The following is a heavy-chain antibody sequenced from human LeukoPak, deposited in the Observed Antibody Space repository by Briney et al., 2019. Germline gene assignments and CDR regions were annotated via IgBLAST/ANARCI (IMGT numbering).Heavy chain of an antibody. CDR3: AKDNTVGATTGPFDH. CDR2: ISWDGGST. J-gene: IGHJ4*02. V-gene: IGHV3-43*01. CDR1: GFTFDDYT. D-gene: IGHD1-26*01. Sequence: PGGSLRLSCAASGFTFDDYTMHWVRQAPGKGLEWVSLISWDGGSTYYADSVKGRFTISRDNSKNSLYLQMNSLRTEDTALYYCAKDNTVGATTGPFDHWGQGTLVTVSS.